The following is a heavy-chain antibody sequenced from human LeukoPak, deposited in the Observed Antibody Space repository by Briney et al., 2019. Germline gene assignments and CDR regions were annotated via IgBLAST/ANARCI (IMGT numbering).Heavy chain of an antibody. J-gene: IGHJ3*02. V-gene: IGHV4-59*01. CDR1: GGSISSYY. D-gene: IGHD2-2*01. CDR2: IYYSGST. Sequence: SETLSLTCTVSGGSISSYYWSWIRQPPGKGLEWIGYIYYSGSTNYNPSLKSRVTISVDTSKNQFSLKLSSVTAADTAVYYCARVSPDIVVVPAAQGSFDIWGQGTMVTVSS. CDR3: ARVSPDIVVVPAAQGSFDI.